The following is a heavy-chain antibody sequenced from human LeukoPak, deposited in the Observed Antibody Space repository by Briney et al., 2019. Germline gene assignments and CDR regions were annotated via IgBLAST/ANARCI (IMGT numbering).Heavy chain of an antibody. CDR1: GGTFSSYA. CDR3: ARELGTTDWFDP. CDR2: IIPIFGTA. D-gene: IGHD1-26*01. Sequence: SVKVSCKASGGTFSSYAISWVRQAPGQGLEWMGRIIPIFGTANYAQKFQGRVTITTDESTSTAYMELSSLRSEDTAVYYCARELGTTDWFDPWGQGTLVTVSS. J-gene: IGHJ5*02. V-gene: IGHV1-69*05.